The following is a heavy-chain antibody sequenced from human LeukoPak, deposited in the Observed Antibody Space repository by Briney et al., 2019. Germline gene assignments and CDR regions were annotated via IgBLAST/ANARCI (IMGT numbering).Heavy chain of an antibody. CDR2: ISSSGSTI. CDR3: AREPYVWGSYYYYYYMDV. J-gene: IGHJ6*03. V-gene: IGHV3-48*03. CDR1: GFTFSSYE. Sequence: GGSLRLSCAASGFTFSSYEMNWVRQAPGKGLEWVSYISSSGSTIYYADSVKGRFTISRDNAKNSLYLQMNSLRAEDTAVYYCAREPYVWGSYYYYYYMDVWGKGTTVTVSS. D-gene: IGHD3-16*01.